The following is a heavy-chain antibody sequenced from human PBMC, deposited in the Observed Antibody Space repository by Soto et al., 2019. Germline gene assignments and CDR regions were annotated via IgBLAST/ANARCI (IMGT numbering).Heavy chain of an antibody. J-gene: IGHJ4*02. D-gene: IGHD7-27*01. CDR2: IYYNGNT. V-gene: IGHV4-59*11. Sequence: QVQLQESGPGLVKPSETLSLTCTVSGGSISNHYWSWIRQPPGKALKWIGYIYYNGNTNYNPPLKSRVTMSVDTSKNQISLKLSSVTAADTAVYYCTRANWYSEYWGQGTLVTVSS. CDR3: TRANWYSEY. CDR1: GGSISNHY.